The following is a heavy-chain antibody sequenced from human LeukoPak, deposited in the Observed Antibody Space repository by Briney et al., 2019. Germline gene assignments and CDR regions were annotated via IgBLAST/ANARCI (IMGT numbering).Heavy chain of an antibody. CDR3: ARVMEYSSSWYSEEWFDP. Sequence: SGTLSLTCAVSGGSLSSSNWWSWVRQPPGKGLEWIGEIYHSGSTNYNPSLKSRVTISVDKSKNQFSLKLSSVTAADTAVYYCARVMEYSSSWYSEEWFDPWGQGTLVTVSS. J-gene: IGHJ5*02. CDR2: IYHSGST. D-gene: IGHD6-13*01. V-gene: IGHV4-4*02. CDR1: GGSLSSSNW.